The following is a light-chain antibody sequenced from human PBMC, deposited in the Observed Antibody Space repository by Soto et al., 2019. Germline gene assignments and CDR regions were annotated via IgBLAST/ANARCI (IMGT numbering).Light chain of an antibody. J-gene: IGKJ4*01. CDR2: AAS. V-gene: IGKV1-12*01. CDR3: QQATISQLT. CDR1: QGISGW. Sequence: DIQMTQSTSFVSASVGDRVTITCRASQGISGWLAWYQQKPGKAPKLLVYAASTLQSGVPSRFSGGRSGTEFTLTINSLQPEDFATYYCQQATISQLTFGGGTKVEIK.